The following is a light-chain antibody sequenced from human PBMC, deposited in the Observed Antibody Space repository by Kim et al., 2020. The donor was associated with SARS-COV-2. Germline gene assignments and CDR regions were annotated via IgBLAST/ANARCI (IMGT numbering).Light chain of an antibody. J-gene: IGLJ1*01. CDR2: DVT. CDR3: GSLTTSNTFV. CDR1: TSDVGNYDF. V-gene: IGLV2-14*03. Sequence: GHSVTVSCTGTTSDVGNYDFVSWYQHHPGKAPRLMIFDVTKRPSGVSSRFSASKSGITASLTISGLQADDEADYYCGSLTTSNTFVFGTGTKVTVL.